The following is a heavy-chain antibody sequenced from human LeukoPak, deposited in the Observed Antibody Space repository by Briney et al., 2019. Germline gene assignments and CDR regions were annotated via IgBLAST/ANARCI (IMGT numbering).Heavy chain of an antibody. V-gene: IGHV4-4*02. CDR1: GGSITTTNW. Sequence: SGTLSLTCAVSGGSITTTNWWSWVRQPPGKGLEWIGEVHLSGATNYNPSLESRVSMSIDKSKNHLSLEVTSVTAADTAIYYCTRESGAFSPFGFWGQGTLLTVP. CDR3: TRESGAFSPFGF. J-gene: IGHJ4*02. CDR2: VHLSGAT. D-gene: IGHD1-26*01.